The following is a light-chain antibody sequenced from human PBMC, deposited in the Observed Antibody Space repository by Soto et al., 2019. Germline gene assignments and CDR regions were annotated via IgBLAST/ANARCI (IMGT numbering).Light chain of an antibody. J-gene: IGKJ4*01. Sequence: EIVMTQSPATLSVSPGERATLSCRASQSIMFSLAWYQQKPGQAPRLLISGASTSATGIPARFSGSGSGKEFTLTISSLQSEDFAVYYCQQYYDWPPLTFGGGTKVDIK. V-gene: IGKV3-15*01. CDR2: GAS. CDR1: QSIMFS. CDR3: QQYYDWPPLT.